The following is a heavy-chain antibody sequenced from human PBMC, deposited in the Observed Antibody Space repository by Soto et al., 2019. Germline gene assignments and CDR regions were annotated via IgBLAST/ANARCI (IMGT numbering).Heavy chain of an antibody. CDR3: ARGLRFLELGYFDY. J-gene: IGHJ4*02. V-gene: IGHV4-59*08. D-gene: IGHD3-3*01. Sequence: QVQLQESGPGLVKPSETLSLTCTVSGGSINNYYWSWIRQPPGKGLEWIGYIYHSGSTNYNPSLKSRVTISVDTSKNQCSLKLNSVTAADTAMYYCARGLRFLELGYFDYWGQGTLVTVSS. CDR1: GGSINNYY. CDR2: IYHSGST.